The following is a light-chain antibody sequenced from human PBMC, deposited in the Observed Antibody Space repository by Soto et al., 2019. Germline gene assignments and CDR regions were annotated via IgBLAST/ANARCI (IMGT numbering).Light chain of an antibody. CDR3: QQSYSTPYT. V-gene: IGKV1-39*01. CDR2: AAS. J-gene: IGKJ2*01. CDR1: QSISSY. Sequence: DIQMTQSPSSLSASVGDRVTITCRASQSISSYLNWYQQKPGKAPKLVIYAASSLQSGVPSRFSGSGSGTDFTFSISSVQREDFATYYCQQSYSTPYTFGQGTKLEIK.